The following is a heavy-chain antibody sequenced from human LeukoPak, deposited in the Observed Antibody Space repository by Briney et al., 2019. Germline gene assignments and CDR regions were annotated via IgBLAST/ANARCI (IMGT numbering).Heavy chain of an antibody. D-gene: IGHD4-11*01. V-gene: IGHV1-2*02. CDR1: GYTFTDYY. CDR3: ARTIYSNYAFDI. CDR2: MNPNSGGT. Sequence: GASVKVSCKASGYTFTDYYIHWVRQAPGQGLEWMAWMNPNSGGTSYAQKFQGRVTMTRDTSISTAYMELSRLRSDDTAVYYCARTIYSNYAFDIWGQGTMVTVSS. J-gene: IGHJ3*02.